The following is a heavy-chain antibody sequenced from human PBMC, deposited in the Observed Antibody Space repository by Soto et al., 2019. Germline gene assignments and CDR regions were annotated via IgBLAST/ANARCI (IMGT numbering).Heavy chain of an antibody. CDR2: ISGSGGST. Sequence: GGSLRLSCAASGFTFSSYAMSLVRQAPGKGLEWVSAISGSGGSTYYADSVKGRFTISRDNSKNTLYLQMNSLRAEDTAVYYCAKDLRYCGGDCYPTTDAFDIWGQGTMVTVSS. CDR3: AKDLRYCGGDCYPTTDAFDI. V-gene: IGHV3-23*01. CDR1: GFTFSSYA. J-gene: IGHJ3*02. D-gene: IGHD2-21*02.